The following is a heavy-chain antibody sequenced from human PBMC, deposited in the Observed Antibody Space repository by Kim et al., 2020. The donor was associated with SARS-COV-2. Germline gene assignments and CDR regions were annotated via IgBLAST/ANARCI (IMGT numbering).Heavy chain of an antibody. Sequence: SETLSLTCTVSGDPMDSFYWTWIRQPPGKGLEWIGQIYYNGDTNYNPSLESRMSISLDTSKKEFSLRLTSVTAADTAMYFCARAGARSMNYYYYGLDVWGPGTTVTVSS. V-gene: IGHV4-59*01. D-gene: IGHD3-22*01. CDR2: IYYNGDT. CDR1: GDPMDSFY. CDR3: ARAGARSMNYYYYGLDV. J-gene: IGHJ6*02.